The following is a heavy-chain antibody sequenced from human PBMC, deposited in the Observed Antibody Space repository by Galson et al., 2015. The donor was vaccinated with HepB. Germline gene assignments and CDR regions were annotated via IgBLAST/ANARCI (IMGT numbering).Heavy chain of an antibody. CDR3: ACMLRGVTSYFDY. Sequence: SLRLSCAVSGFTFNNYAMTWVRQAPGKGLEWVSSISGSGGSTYYADSVKGRFTVSRDNSKNTLFLQMNSLRADDTAIYYRACMLRGVTSYFDYWGQGTPVTVSS. CDR1: GFTFNNYA. V-gene: IGHV3-23*01. J-gene: IGHJ4*02. D-gene: IGHD3-10*01. CDR2: ISGSGGST.